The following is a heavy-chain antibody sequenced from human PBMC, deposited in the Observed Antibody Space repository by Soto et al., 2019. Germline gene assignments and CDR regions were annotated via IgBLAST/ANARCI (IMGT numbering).Heavy chain of an antibody. D-gene: IGHD5-12*01. CDR3: ARDDMWDSGLDY. CDR1: GFTFSSYG. Sequence: GGSLRLSCAASGFTFSSYGMNWVRQAPGKGLEWVSYISCSSSNIYYADSVKGRFTISRDNAKNSLYLQMNSLRDEDTAVYYCARDDMWDSGLDYWGQGTLVTVSS. V-gene: IGHV3-48*02. CDR2: ISCSSSNI. J-gene: IGHJ4*02.